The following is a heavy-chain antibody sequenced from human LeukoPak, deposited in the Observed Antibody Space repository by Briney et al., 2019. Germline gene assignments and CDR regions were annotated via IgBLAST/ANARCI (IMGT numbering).Heavy chain of an antibody. CDR3: ARDALGDFSY. CDR1: GLSLGNYW. CDR2: IRKDGGDI. Sequence: GGSLRLSCVGSGLSLGNYWMDWVRQAPGKGLEGVANIRKDGGDIHYVDSVKGRFTISRDNAKNSVYLQMHRLRAEDTAVYYCARDALGDFSYWGQGILVTVSS. V-gene: IGHV3-7*01. J-gene: IGHJ4*02. D-gene: IGHD3-16*02.